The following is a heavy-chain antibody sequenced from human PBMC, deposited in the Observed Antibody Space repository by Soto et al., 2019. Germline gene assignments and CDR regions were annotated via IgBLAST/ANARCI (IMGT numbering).Heavy chain of an antibody. V-gene: IGHV3-66*01. CDR1: GFTVSSNY. Sequence: EVQLVESGGGLVQPGGSLRLSCAASGFTVSSNYMSWVRQAPGKGLECVSVLYSGGSTYYADSVKGRFTISRDSSKNTLYLHMNSLSAEDTAVYYCAREPRNRIAGSTTSEDYWGQGTLVTVSS. D-gene: IGHD1-7*01. CDR3: AREPRNRIAGSTTSEDY. J-gene: IGHJ4*02. CDR2: LYSGGST.